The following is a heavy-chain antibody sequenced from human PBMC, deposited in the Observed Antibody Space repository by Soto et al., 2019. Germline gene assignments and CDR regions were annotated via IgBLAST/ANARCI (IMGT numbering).Heavy chain of an antibody. V-gene: IGHV4-39*01. J-gene: IGHJ6*02. CDR2: IYYSGRT. Sequence: QLQLQESGPGLVKPSETLSLTCTVSGGSISSSSYYWGWIRQPPGKGLEWIGSIYYSGRTYYNPSLTSRVTISVDTSKHQFSLNLSSVTAADTAVYYCARHIGRAYYYGMDVWGQGTTVTVSS. D-gene: IGHD1-26*01. CDR3: ARHIGRAYYYGMDV. CDR1: GGSISSSSYY.